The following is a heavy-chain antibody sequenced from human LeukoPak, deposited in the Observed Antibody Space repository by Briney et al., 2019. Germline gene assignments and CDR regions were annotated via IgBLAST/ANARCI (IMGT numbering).Heavy chain of an antibody. CDR1: GGSISSYY. V-gene: IGHV4-34*01. CDR2: INHSGST. D-gene: IGHD6-13*01. J-gene: IGHJ4*02. CDR3: ARSSCSWCDY. Sequence: SETLSLTCTVSGGSISSYYWSWIRQPPGKGLEWIGEINHSGSTNYNPSLKSRVTISVDTSKNQFSLKLSSVTAADTAVYYCARSSCSWCDYWGQGTLVTVSS.